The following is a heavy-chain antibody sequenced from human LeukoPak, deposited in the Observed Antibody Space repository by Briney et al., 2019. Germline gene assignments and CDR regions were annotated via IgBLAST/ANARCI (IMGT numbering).Heavy chain of an antibody. CDR1: GGSISSYY. CDR2: MYYIGST. D-gene: IGHD1-1*01. CDR3: ARGGNPYYFDY. V-gene: IGHV4-59*01. Sequence: SETLSLTCTVSGGSISSYYWSWIRQPPGKELEWIGYMYYIGSTNYSPSLKSRVTISVDTSKNQFSLKLNSVTAADTAVYYCARGGNPYYFDYWGQGTLVTVSS. J-gene: IGHJ4*02.